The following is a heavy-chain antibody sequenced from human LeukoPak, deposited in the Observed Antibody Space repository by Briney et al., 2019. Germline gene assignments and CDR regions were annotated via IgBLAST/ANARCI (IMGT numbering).Heavy chain of an antibody. CDR1: GFTFSSYW. Sequence: GGSLRLSCAASGFTFSSYWMHWVRQAPGKGLVWVSRINSDGSSTSYADSVKGRFTISRDNAKNTLYLQMNSLRAEDTAVYYCAREIAAAGDWGEDWGQGTLVTVSS. J-gene: IGHJ4*02. CDR2: INSDGSST. D-gene: IGHD6-13*01. CDR3: AREIAAAGDWGED. V-gene: IGHV3-74*01.